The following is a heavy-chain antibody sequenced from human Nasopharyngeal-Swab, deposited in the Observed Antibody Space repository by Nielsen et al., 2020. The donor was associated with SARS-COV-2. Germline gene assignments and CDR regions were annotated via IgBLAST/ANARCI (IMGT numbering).Heavy chain of an antibody. D-gene: IGHD6-19*01. CDR1: GYTFTSYA. J-gene: IGHJ4*02. V-gene: IGHV1-18*01. Sequence: VSVKVSCKASGYTFTSYAFSWVRQAPGQGLEWLGWISAYNGNTDYAKKPQGRVTMTTDTSTNTAYMELRSLRSDDTAVYYCARRDYSSGWYYFDYWGQGTLVTVSS. CDR2: ISAYNGNT. CDR3: ARRDYSSGWYYFDY.